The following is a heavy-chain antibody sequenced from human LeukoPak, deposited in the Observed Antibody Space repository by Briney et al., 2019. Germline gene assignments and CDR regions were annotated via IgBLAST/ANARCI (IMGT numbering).Heavy chain of an antibody. CDR1: ESTFITYA. CDR2: ISGSGRST. D-gene: IGHD6-13*01. Sequence: GGSLRLSCAASESTFITYAMNWVRQAPGKGLEWVATISGSGRSTYYADSVKGRFTISRDNSKHTLFLQMASLRAEDTAVYYCVKASSSSWSSFDYWGQGTLDTVSS. J-gene: IGHJ4*02. V-gene: IGHV3-23*01. CDR3: VKASSSSWSSFDY.